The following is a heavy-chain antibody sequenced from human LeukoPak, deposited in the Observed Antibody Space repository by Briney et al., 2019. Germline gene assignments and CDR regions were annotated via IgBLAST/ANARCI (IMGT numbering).Heavy chain of an antibody. CDR2: IYYSGST. CDR3: ASHSSSWYYFDY. V-gene: IGHV4-30-4*01. J-gene: IGHJ4*02. D-gene: IGHD6-13*01. CDR1: GGSISSGDYY. Sequence: SQTLSLTCTVSGGSISSGDYYWSWIRQPPGEGLEWIGYIYYSGSTYYNPSLKSRVTISVDTSKNQFSLKLSSVTAADTAVYYCASHSSSWYYFDYWGQGTLVTVSS.